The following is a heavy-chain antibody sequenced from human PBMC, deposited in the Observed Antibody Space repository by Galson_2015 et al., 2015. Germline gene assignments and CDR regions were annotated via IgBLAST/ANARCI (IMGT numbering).Heavy chain of an antibody. J-gene: IGHJ4*02. CDR2: IIPIFGTA. CDR1: GGTFSSYA. V-gene: IGHV1-69*13. CDR3: ARGGSHPSGTFDY. Sequence: SVKVSCKASGGTFSSYAISWVRQAPGQGLEWMGGIIPIFGTANYAQKFQGRVTITADESTSTAYMELSSLRSEDTAVYYCARGGSHPSGTFDYWGQGTLVTVSS. D-gene: IGHD1-26*01.